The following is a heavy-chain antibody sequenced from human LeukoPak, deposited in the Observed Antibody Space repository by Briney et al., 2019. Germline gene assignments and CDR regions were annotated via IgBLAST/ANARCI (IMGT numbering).Heavy chain of an antibody. J-gene: IGHJ4*02. CDR2: ISGSGGST. CDR1: RFTFSIYA. D-gene: IGHD3-10*01. Sequence: PGGSLRLSCAASRFTFSIYAMSWVRQAPGKGLEWVSAISGSGGSTYYADSVKGRFTISRDNSKNTLYLQMNSLRAEDTAVYYCAKSRDYYGSGGPAVGYWGQGTLVTVSS. V-gene: IGHV3-23*01. CDR3: AKSRDYYGSGGPAVGY.